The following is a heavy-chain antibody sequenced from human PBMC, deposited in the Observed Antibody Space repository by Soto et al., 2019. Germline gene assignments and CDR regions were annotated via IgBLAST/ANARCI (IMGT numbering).Heavy chain of an antibody. CDR2: IYYSGST. CDR1: GGSISSGGYY. J-gene: IGHJ5*02. V-gene: IGHV4-31*03. D-gene: IGHD3-22*01. CDR3: AVGYDSSGYYFDP. Sequence: PSETLSLTCTVSGGSISSGGYYWSWIRQHPGKGLEWIGYIYYSGSTYYNPSLKSRVTISVDTSKNQFSLKLSSVTAADTAVYYCAVGYDSSGYYFDPWGQGTLVTVSS.